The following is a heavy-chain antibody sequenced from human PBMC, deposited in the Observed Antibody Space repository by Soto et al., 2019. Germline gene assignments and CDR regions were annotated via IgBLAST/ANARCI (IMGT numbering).Heavy chain of an antibody. CDR1: GLTFSSYA. CDR3: ARGYSSGWPFDY. Sequence: QVQLVESGGGVVQPGRSLRLSCAASGLTFSSYAMHWVRQAPGKGLEWVAVISYDGSNKYYADSVKGRFTISRDNSKNTLYLQMNSLRAEDTAVYYCARGYSSGWPFDYWGQGTLVTVSS. J-gene: IGHJ4*02. D-gene: IGHD6-19*01. CDR2: ISYDGSNK. V-gene: IGHV3-30-3*01.